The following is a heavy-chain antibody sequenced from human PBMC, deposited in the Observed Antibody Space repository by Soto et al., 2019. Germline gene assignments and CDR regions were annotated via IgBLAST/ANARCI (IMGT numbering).Heavy chain of an antibody. CDR3: ARSRDGYNLFYDYYYYGMDV. Sequence: GESLKISCKGSGYSFTSYWIGWVRQMPGKGLEWMGIIYPGDSDTRYSPSLQGQVTISADKSISTAYLQWSSLKASDTAMYYCARSRDGYNLFYDYYYYGMDVWGQGTTVTVSS. CDR2: IYPGDSDT. CDR1: GYSFTSYW. J-gene: IGHJ6*02. V-gene: IGHV5-51*01. D-gene: IGHD5-12*01.